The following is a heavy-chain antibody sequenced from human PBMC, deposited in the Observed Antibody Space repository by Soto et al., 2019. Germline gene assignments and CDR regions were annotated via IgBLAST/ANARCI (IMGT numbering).Heavy chain of an antibody. CDR3: AREGDCSGGKCYHYYGMDV. V-gene: IGHV1-18*01. CDR1: GYTFTSYG. J-gene: IGHJ6*02. D-gene: IGHD2-15*01. Sequence: ASVKVSCKASGYTFTSYGISWVRQAPGQGLEWMGWISPYNGNTNYAQNLQGRVTMTTDTSASTAYMELRSLRSDDTAVYHCAREGDCSGGKCYHYYGMDVWGQGTTVTVSS. CDR2: ISPYNGNT.